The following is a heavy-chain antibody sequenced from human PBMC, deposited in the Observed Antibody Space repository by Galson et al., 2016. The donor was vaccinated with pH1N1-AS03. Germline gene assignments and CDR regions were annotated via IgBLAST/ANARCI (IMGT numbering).Heavy chain of an antibody. Sequence: SVKVFCKASGYNFVTYGITWVRQGPGQGLEWMGWINPYSTNTNYAKKVQDRVTMTADTSTTTAHLDLRNLGSDDTAVYYCARVVAGRPFLIDYWGQGTLVIVSS. V-gene: IGHV1-18*01. CDR3: ARVVAGRPFLIDY. CDR2: INPYSTNT. CDR1: GYNFVTYG. J-gene: IGHJ4*02. D-gene: IGHD6-6*01.